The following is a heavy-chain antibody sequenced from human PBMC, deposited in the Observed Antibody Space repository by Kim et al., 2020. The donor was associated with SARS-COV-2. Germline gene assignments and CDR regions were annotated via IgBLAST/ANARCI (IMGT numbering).Heavy chain of an antibody. V-gene: IGHV4-38-2*02. CDR2: IYHSGNT. J-gene: IGHJ4*02. Sequence: SETLSLTCTVSGYSISSGYYWGWIRQPPGKGLEWIGSIYHSGNTYYNPSLKSRVTISVDTSKNQFSLNLSSVTAADTAVYYCARGGDHDYGDYVFDYWGQGTLVTVSS. D-gene: IGHD4-17*01. CDR1: GYSISSGYY. CDR3: ARGGDHDYGDYVFDY.